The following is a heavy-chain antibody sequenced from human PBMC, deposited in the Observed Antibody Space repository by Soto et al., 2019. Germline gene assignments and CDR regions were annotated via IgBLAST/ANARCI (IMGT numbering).Heavy chain of an antibody. CDR3: ARGELGIAVAGSLAEYFQH. V-gene: IGHV3-11*01. Sequence: GGSLRLSCAASGFTFSDYYMSWIRQAPGKGLEWVSYISSSGSTIYYADSVKGRFTISRDNAKNSLYLQMNSLRAEDTAVYYCARGELGIAVAGSLAEYFQHWGQGTLVTVSS. D-gene: IGHD6-19*01. J-gene: IGHJ1*01. CDR1: GFTFSDYY. CDR2: ISSSGSTI.